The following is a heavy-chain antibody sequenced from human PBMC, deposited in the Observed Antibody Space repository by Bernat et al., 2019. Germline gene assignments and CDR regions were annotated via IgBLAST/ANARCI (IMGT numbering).Heavy chain of an antibody. CDR1: GYTFTSYA. V-gene: IGHV7-4-1*02. Sequence: QVQLVQSGSELKKPGASVKVSCKASGYTFTSYAMNWVRQAPGQGLEWMGWINTNTGNPTYGQGFTGRFVFSLDTSVSTGYLQISSLKAEDTGVYYCARGPRSIYHYYYHMDVWGKGTTVTVSS. CDR2: INTNTGNP. CDR3: ARGPRSIYHYYYHMDV. J-gene: IGHJ6*03. D-gene: IGHD6-6*01.